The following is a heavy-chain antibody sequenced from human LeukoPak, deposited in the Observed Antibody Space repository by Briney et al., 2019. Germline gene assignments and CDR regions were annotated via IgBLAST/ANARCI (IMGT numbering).Heavy chain of an antibody. Sequence: PSETLSLTCTVSGGSISSYYWSWIRQPPGKGLEWIGYIYYSGSTNYNPSLKSRVTISVDTSKNQFSLKLSSVTAADTAVYYCARVDILTGYYNRYNWFDPWGQRTLVTVSS. J-gene: IGHJ5*02. CDR1: GGSISSYY. CDR3: ARVDILTGYYNRYNWFDP. D-gene: IGHD3-9*01. V-gene: IGHV4-59*01. CDR2: IYYSGST.